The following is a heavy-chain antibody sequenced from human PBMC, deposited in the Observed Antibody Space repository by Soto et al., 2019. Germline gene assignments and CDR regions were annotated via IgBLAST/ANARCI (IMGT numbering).Heavy chain of an antibody. V-gene: IGHV3-73*01. CDR3: TTAPVHDYYDKTVDY. CDR2: IRSKANNYAT. D-gene: IGHD3-22*01. CDR1: GFIFSDSA. Sequence: GGSLRLSCAASGFIFSDSAMHWVRQASGKGLEWVGRIRSKANNYATAYGASVKGRYTISRDDSKNTAYLQMNSLKTEDTAVYYCTTAPVHDYYDKTVDYWGQGTLVTVSS. J-gene: IGHJ4*02.